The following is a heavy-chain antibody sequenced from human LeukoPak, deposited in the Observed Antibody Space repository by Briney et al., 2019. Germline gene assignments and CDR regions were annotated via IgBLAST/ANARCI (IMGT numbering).Heavy chain of an antibody. V-gene: IGHV3-20*04. CDR1: GFTFDDYG. J-gene: IGHJ3*02. CDR3: ATILVKKGIVGATTLRIGAFDI. CDR2: INWNGGST. Sequence: PGGSLRLSCAASGFTFDDYGMSWVRQAPGKGLEWVSGINWNGGSTGYADSVKGRFTISRDNAKNSLYLQMNSLRAEDTAVYYCATILVKKGIVGATTLRIGAFDIWGQGTMVTVSS. D-gene: IGHD1-26*01.